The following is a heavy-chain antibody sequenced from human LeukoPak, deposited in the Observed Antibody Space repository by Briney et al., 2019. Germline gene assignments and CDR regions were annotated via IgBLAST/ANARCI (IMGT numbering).Heavy chain of an antibody. D-gene: IGHD6-25*01. CDR3: ARQTLHSSGSKAPDY. J-gene: IGHJ4*02. CDR1: GYSFSNYW. Sequence: GESLKISCKGSGYSFSNYWIGWVRQMPGKGLEWMGIIYPGDSDTRYSPSFQGQVTISADKSISTAYLQWSSLKASDTAMYYCARQTLHSSGSKAPDYWGQGTLVTVSS. CDR2: IYPGDSDT. V-gene: IGHV5-51*01.